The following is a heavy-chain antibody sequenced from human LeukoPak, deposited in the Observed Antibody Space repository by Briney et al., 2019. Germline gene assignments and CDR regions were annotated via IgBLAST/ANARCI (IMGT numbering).Heavy chain of an antibody. V-gene: IGHV3-21*01. CDR2: ISTSSSYI. Sequence: GGSLRLSCAASGFTFSSYSMNWVRQAPGKGLEWVSFISTSSSYIYYADSVKGRFTISRDNSKYMVYLQMNSLRAEDTAVYYCARGDKQLLFERRKGGFDPWGQGTLVTVSS. J-gene: IGHJ5*02. CDR3: ARGDKQLLFERRKGGFDP. D-gene: IGHD2-2*01. CDR1: GFTFSSYS.